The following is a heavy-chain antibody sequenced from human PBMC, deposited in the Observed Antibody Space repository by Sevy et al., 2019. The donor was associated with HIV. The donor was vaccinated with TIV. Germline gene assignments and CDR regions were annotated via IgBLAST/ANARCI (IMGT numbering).Heavy chain of an antibody. J-gene: IGHJ5*02. D-gene: IGHD3-22*01. CDR3: AKGVSSGYYSGFDP. CDR1: GFTFSSYA. V-gene: IGHV3-23*01. Sequence: GGSLRLSCAASGFTFSSYAMSWVRQAPGKGLEWVSAISGSGGSTYYADSVKGRFTISRENSKNTLYLQMNSLRAEDTAVYYCAKGVSSGYYSGFDPWGQGTLVTVSS. CDR2: ISGSGGST.